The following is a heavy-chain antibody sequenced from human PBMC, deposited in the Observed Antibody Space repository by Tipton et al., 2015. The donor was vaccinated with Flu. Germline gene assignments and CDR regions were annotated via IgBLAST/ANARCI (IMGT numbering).Heavy chain of an antibody. CDR1: GFTFSRYG. V-gene: IGHV3-33*01. Sequence: SGFTFSRYGMHWVRQAPGKGLEWVAVIWYDGSNKYYADSVKGRFTSSRDNSKNTLYLQMNSLRAEDTAVYYCARALDTAMDPVPFDHWGQGTLVTVSS. D-gene: IGHD5-18*01. J-gene: IGHJ4*02. CDR3: ARALDTAMDPVPFDH. CDR2: IWYDGSNK.